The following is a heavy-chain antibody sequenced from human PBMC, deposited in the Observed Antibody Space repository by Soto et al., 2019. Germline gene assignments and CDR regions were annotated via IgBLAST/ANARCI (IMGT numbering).Heavy chain of an antibody. CDR3: ARGSVAGRRFDY. J-gene: IGHJ4*02. CDR1: GYTFTSYY. D-gene: IGHD6-19*01. Sequence: QVQLVQSGAEVKKPGASVKVSCKASGYTFTSYYIHWVRQAPGQGLEWMGIINPSGGSTSYAQKCQGRVTMTRDTSTSTVYMELSSLRSEDTAVYYCARGSVAGRRFDYWGQGPLVTVSS. V-gene: IGHV1-46*01. CDR2: INPSGGST.